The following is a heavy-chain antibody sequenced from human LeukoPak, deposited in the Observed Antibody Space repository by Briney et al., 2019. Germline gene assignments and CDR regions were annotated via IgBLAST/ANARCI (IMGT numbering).Heavy chain of an antibody. J-gene: IGHJ4*02. Sequence: GGSLRLSCAASGFTFSSYSMNWVRQAPGKGLEWVSAISGSGGSTYYADSVKGRFTISRDNSKNTLYLQMNSLRAEDTAVYYCAKDPKRWELPVDYWGQGTLVTVSS. CDR2: ISGSGGST. D-gene: IGHD1-26*01. CDR1: GFTFSSYS. CDR3: AKDPKRWELPVDY. V-gene: IGHV3-23*01.